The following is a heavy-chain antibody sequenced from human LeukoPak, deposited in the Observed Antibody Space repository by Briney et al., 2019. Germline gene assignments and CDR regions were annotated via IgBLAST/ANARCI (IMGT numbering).Heavy chain of an antibody. Sequence: PGGSLRLSCAASGFTFTTYWMGWVRQAPGKGLEWVANMNQDGRDKNYMDSVKGRFTISRDNAKNSLYLQMNSLRAEDTAVYFCAGGSGWIHDYWGQGTLVTVSS. CDR2: MNQDGRDK. J-gene: IGHJ4*02. D-gene: IGHD6-19*01. CDR1: GFTFTTYW. V-gene: IGHV3-7*01. CDR3: AGGSGWIHDY.